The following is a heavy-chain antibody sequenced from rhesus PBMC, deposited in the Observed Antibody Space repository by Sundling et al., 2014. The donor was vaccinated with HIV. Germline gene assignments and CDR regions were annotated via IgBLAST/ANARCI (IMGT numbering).Heavy chain of an antibody. J-gene: IGHJ6*01. D-gene: IGHD3-16*01. CDR3: ARDHRYYIGSGYYLLGLDS. CDR2: ISYSGST. V-gene: IGHV4-122*02. Sequence: QVQLQESGPGLVKPSETLSLTCAVSGGSISSGHYYWSWIRQPPGKGLESIGHISYSGSTSYNPSLKSRVTISRDTSKNQFSLKLSSVTAADTAVYYCARDHRYYIGSGYYLLGLDSWGQGVVVTVSS. CDR1: GGSISSGHYY.